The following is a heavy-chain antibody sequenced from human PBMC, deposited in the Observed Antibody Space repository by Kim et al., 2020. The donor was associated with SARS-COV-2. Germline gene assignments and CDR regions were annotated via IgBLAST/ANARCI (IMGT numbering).Heavy chain of an antibody. CDR3: ARGNYGDYVPGYFDY. D-gene: IGHD4-17*01. J-gene: IGHJ4*02. V-gene: IGHV1-46*01. Sequence: QKFQGRVTMTRDTSTSTVYMELRSVRSEDTAVYYCARGNYGDYVPGYFDYWGQGTLVTVSS.